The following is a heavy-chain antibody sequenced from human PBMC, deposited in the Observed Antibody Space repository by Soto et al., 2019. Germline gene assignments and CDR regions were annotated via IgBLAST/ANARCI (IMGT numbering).Heavy chain of an antibody. CDR3: AQCLLGVNYYYGMDV. CDR1: GGTFGSYA. V-gene: IGHV1-69*12. D-gene: IGHD3-16*01. CDR2: IIPIFATA. Sequence: QVQLVQSGAEVKKPGSSVKVSCKASGGTFGSYAINWVRQAPGQGLEWMGGIIPIFATADYAQKFQGRVTITADESTSTAYMELSSLRSEDTAVYYCAQCLLGVNYYYGMDVWGQGTTFTVSS. J-gene: IGHJ6*02.